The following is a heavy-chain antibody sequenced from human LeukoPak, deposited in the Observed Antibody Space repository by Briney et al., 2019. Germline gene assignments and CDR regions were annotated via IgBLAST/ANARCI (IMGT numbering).Heavy chain of an antibody. CDR3: ASIWAHSSGWYYFDY. CDR2: ISGSGGST. Sequence: PGGSLRLSCAASGFTFSSYAMSWVRQAPGKGLEWVSAISGSGGSTYYADSVKGRFTISGDNSKNTLYLQMNSLRAEDTAVYYCASIWAHSSGWYYFDYWGQGTLVTVSS. V-gene: IGHV3-23*01. CDR1: GFTFSSYA. J-gene: IGHJ4*02. D-gene: IGHD6-19*01.